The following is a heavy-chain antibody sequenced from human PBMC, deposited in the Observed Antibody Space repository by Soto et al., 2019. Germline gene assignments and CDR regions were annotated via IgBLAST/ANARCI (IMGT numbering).Heavy chain of an antibody. CDR1: GGTFSSYA. D-gene: IGHD6-6*01. CDR2: IIPIFGTA. J-gene: IGHJ5*02. CDR3: ARVTKQAPPGFDH. V-gene: IGHV1-69*13. Sequence: SVKVSCKASGGTFSSYAISWVRQAPGQGLEWMGGIIPIFGTANYAQKFQGRVTITADESTSTAYMELSSLRSEDTAVYYCARVTKQAPPGFDHWGQGTMVTVSS.